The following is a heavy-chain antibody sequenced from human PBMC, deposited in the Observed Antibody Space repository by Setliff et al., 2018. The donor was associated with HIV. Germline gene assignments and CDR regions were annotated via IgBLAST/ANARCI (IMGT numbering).Heavy chain of an antibody. J-gene: IGHJ2*01. CDR2: IWYDGSNK. D-gene: IGHD3-22*01. Sequence: GGSLRLSCAASGFIFSSYAMHWVRQTPGKGLEWVAVIWYDGSNKYYADSVKGRFTIPRDNSKNTLYLQMNSLRAEDTAVYYCARAPLYDSSGYPLVYWYFDLWGRGTLVTVSS. CDR1: GFIFSSYA. CDR3: ARAPLYDSSGYPLVYWYFDL. V-gene: IGHV3-33*08.